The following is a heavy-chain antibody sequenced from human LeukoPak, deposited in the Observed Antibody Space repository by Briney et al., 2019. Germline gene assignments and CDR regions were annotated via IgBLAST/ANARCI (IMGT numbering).Heavy chain of an antibody. J-gene: IGHJ4*02. CDR2: INHSGST. CDR1: GGSFSGYY. D-gene: IGHD3-10*01. V-gene: IGHV4-34*01. Sequence: SETLSLTCAVYGGSFSGYYWSWIRQPPGKGLEWIGEINHSGSTNYNPSLKSRVTISVDTSKNQFSLKLSSVTAADTAVYYCAREGGGYYYGSGSYISYWGQGTLVTVSS. CDR3: AREGGGYYYGSGSYISY.